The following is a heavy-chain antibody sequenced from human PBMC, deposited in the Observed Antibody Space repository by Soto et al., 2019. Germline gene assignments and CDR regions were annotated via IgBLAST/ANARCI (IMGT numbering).Heavy chain of an antibody. J-gene: IGHJ6*03. CDR3: ARHLRSLARYCSSTSCYEYYYYYYMDV. CDR1: GGSISSYY. CDR2: IYYSGST. Sequence: PSETLSLTCTVSGGSISSYYWSWIRQPPGKGLEWIGYIYYSGSTNYNPSLKSRVTISVDTSKNQFSLKLSSVTAADTAVYYCARHLRSLARYCSSTSCYEYYYYYYMDVWGKGTTVTVSS. V-gene: IGHV4-59*08. D-gene: IGHD2-2*01.